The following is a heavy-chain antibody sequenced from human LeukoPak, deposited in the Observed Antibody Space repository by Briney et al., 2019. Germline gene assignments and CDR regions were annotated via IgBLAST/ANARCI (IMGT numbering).Heavy chain of an antibody. D-gene: IGHD3-10*01. CDR3: ARVQGCYYYIDV. Sequence: KSGGSLRLSCAASGFTFSSYSMNWVRQAPGKGLEWVSSISSSSSYIYYTDSLKGRFTISRDNAKNSLFLQMNSLRAEDTAVYYCARVQGCYYYIDVWGKGTTVTVSS. CDR1: GFTFSSYS. V-gene: IGHV3-21*01. CDR2: ISSSSSYI. J-gene: IGHJ6*03.